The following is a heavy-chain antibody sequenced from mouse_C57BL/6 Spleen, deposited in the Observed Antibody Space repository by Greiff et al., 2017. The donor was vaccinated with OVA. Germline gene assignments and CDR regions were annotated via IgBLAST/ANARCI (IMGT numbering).Heavy chain of an antibody. Sequence: VQLKESGPGLVKPSQSLSLTCSVTGYSITSGYYWNWIRQFPGNKLEWMGYISYDGSNNYNPSLKNRISITRDTSKNQFFLKLNSVTTEDTATYYCATYDYDSAYWGQGTLVTVSA. J-gene: IGHJ3*01. CDR2: ISYDGSN. CDR3: ATYDYDSAY. D-gene: IGHD2-4*01. V-gene: IGHV3-6*01. CDR1: GYSITSGYY.